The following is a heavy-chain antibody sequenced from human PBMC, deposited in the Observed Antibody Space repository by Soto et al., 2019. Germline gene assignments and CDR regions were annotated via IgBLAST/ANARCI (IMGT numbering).Heavy chain of an antibody. CDR2: ISYDGSIK. Sequence: GGSLRLSCAASGFTFRGYGMHWVRQAPGRGLEWVALISYDGSIKYYADSVRGRFTISRDNSKNTLYLQMNSLRAEDTAVYYCANSEYSRYKNIDVWGRGTTVTVSS. CDR3: ANSEYSRYKNIDV. V-gene: IGHV3-30*18. D-gene: IGHD5-18*01. J-gene: IGHJ6*02. CDR1: GFTFRGYG.